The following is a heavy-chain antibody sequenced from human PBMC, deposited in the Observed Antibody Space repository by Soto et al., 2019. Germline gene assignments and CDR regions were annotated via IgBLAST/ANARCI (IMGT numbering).Heavy chain of an antibody. CDR2: ISATGGGT. Sequence: GFLRISGAASGFKFSNYAMGWVRQAPGKGLEWVSLISATGGGTYYADSVKGRFTISRDNSHNTLYLQVHSLTAEDTAVYYCAKARRAGGNSAFYFDFWGQGAQVTASS. CDR1: GFKFSNYA. V-gene: IGHV3-23*01. D-gene: IGHD3-16*01. J-gene: IGHJ4*02. CDR3: AKARRAGGNSAFYFDF.